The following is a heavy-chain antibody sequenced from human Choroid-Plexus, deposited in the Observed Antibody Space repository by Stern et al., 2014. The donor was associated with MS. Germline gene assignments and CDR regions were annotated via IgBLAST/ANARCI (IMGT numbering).Heavy chain of an antibody. D-gene: IGHD2/OR15-2a*01. J-gene: IGHJ5*02. CDR2: VSYDGSNK. CDR3: AKDRQYLTYFFDH. Sequence: VQLVESGGGVVQPGRPLRLSCGASGFTFGSCAMHWVRQAPGKGLEGVAGVSYDGSNKYYADSVKDRFTISRDNSQNTLYMQMSSLRPEDTAVYYCAKDRQYLTYFFDHWGQGSLVTVSS. V-gene: IGHV3-30*18. CDR1: GFTFGSCA.